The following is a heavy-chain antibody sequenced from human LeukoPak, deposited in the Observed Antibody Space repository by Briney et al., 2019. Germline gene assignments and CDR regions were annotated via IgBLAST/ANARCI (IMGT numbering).Heavy chain of an antibody. V-gene: IGHV3-21*06. Sequence: KPGGSQRLSCAASGFTFTRFNMNWVRQAPGKGLELVSSISTSGTYIYYADSVKGRFTISRDNAKNSLYLQMNSLRAEDTAVYYCARPLYYDSNGGEGMDVWGQGTTVTVSS. J-gene: IGHJ6*02. CDR3: ARPLYYDSNGGEGMDV. D-gene: IGHD3-22*01. CDR2: ISTSGTYI. CDR1: GFTFTRFN.